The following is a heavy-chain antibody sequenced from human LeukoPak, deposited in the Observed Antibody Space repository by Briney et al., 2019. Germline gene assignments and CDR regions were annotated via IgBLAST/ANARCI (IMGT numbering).Heavy chain of an antibody. CDR1: GGSISSYY. D-gene: IGHD1-26*01. V-gene: IGHV4-59*01. CDR2: IYYSGNT. Sequence: PSETLSLTCTVSGGSISSYYWSWIRQPPRKGLEWIGYIYYSGNTNYNPSLKSRVTISVDTSKNQFSLKLSSVPAADTGVYYCARASSLYSGSPWLFDYWGQGTLVTVSS. J-gene: IGHJ4*02. CDR3: ARASSLYSGSPWLFDY.